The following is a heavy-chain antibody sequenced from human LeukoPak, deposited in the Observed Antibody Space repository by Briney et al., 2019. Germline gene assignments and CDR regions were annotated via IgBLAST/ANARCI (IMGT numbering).Heavy chain of an antibody. V-gene: IGHV4-39*02. D-gene: IGHD3-3*01. CDR3: AREGAYYDFWSGSN. CDR2: IYYSGGT. Sequence: SSETLSLTCTVSGGSISSSSYYWGWIRQPPGKGLEWIGSIYYSGGTYYNPSLKSRVTISVDTSKNQFSLKLSSVTAADTAVYYCAREGAYYDFWSGSNWGQGTLVTVSS. CDR1: GGSISSSSYY. J-gene: IGHJ4*02.